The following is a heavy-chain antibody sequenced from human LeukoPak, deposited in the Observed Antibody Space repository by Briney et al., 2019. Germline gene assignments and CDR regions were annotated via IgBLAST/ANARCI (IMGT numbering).Heavy chain of an antibody. CDR3: ARDRITGIFDY. Sequence: SETLSLTCTVSGGSISSYYWSWIRQPPGKGLEWIGYIYHSGSTNYNPSLKSRVTISVDTSKNQFSLKLSSVTAADTAVYYCARDRITGIFDYWGQGTLVTVSS. CDR1: GGSISSYY. J-gene: IGHJ4*02. V-gene: IGHV4-59*01. CDR2: IYHSGST. D-gene: IGHD1-20*01.